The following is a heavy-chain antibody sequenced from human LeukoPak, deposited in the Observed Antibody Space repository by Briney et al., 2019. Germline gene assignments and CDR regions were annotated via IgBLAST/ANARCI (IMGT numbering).Heavy chain of an antibody. Sequence: GGSLRLSCAASGFTFSTYNMNWVRQAPGKGLEWVSSISSSSTYIYYADSVKGRVTIPRDNTNNSLYLQMNSLRVEDTAVYYCARAGYSSSWYGHYWGQGTLVTVSS. CDR3: ARAGYSSSWYGHY. CDR2: ISSSSTYI. V-gene: IGHV3-21*01. J-gene: IGHJ4*02. D-gene: IGHD6-13*01. CDR1: GFTFSTYN.